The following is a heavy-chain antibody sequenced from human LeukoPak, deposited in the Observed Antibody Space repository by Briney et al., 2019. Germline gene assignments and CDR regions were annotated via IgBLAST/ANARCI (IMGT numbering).Heavy chain of an antibody. CDR2: IYYSGST. CDR3: ARDDRAPLRGPRHAFDI. J-gene: IGHJ3*02. CDR1: GGSISTYY. V-gene: IGHV4-59*01. Sequence: NPSETLSLTCTVSGGSISTYYWTWLRQPPGKGLEWIGYIYYSGSTNYNPSLKRRVTISLDTSKNQFSLKLSSVTAADTAIYYCARDDRAPLRGPRHAFDIWGQGTMVTVSS. D-gene: IGHD1-14*01.